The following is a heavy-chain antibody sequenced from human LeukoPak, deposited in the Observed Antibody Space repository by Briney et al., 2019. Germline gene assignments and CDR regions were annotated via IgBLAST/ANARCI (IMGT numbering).Heavy chain of an antibody. CDR3: ARSFPSTTVRGVSFDL. V-gene: IGHV4-39*01. CDR1: GGSISSSSYY. J-gene: IGHJ2*01. Sequence: SETLSLTCTVSGGSISSSSYYWGWIRQPPGTGLDWIGIIYYSGSTYSNPSLKSRVTIFIDTSKNQFSLRLSSVTATDTAVYYCARSFPSTTVRGVSFDLWGRGTLVTVSS. D-gene: IGHD4-11*01. CDR2: IYYSGST.